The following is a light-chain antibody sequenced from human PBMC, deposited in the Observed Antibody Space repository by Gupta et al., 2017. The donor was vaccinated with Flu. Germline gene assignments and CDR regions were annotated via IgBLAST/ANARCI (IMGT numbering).Light chain of an antibody. V-gene: IGKV2-28*01. Sequence: VKATLSRCRSSKMLLKINRYNYLVCYVQKLGQHPQMLMYLADTRVSGVPDRICCSGSVTDVTLNIISVEAEDVGVYYFVQAFNSPITFGRWTKVELK. J-gene: IGKJ4*01. CDR3: VQAFNSPIT. CDR2: LAD. CDR1: KMLLKINRYNY.